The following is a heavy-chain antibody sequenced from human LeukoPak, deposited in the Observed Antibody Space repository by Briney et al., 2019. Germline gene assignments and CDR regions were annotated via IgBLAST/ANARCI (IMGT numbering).Heavy chain of an antibody. CDR1: GYTFTTHW. J-gene: IGHJ6*03. V-gene: IGHV5-51*01. CDR3: ARLIGSSAYYYYMDV. D-gene: IGHD2-2*01. CDR2: IFPGDSDT. Sequence: GESLKISCKGSGYTFTTHWIAWVRQMPGKGLEWMGIIFPGDSDTTYSPSFEGQVTISADKSINTAYLQWSSLKASDTAMYYCARLIGSSAYYYYMDVWGKGTTVTISS.